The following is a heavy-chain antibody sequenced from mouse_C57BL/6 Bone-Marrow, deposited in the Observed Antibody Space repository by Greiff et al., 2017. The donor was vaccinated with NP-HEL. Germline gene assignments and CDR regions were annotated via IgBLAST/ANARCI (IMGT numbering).Heavy chain of an antibody. V-gene: IGHV5-17*01. CDR2: ISSGSSTI. Sequence: VQLQQSGGGLVKPGGSLKLSCAASGFTFSDYGMHWVRQAPEKGLEWVAYISSGSSTIYYADTVKGRFTISRDNAKNTLFLQMTSLRSEDTAMYYCVGGTTVVPDYWGQGTTLTVSS. CDR3: VGGTTVVPDY. D-gene: IGHD1-1*01. CDR1: GFTFSDYG. J-gene: IGHJ2*01.